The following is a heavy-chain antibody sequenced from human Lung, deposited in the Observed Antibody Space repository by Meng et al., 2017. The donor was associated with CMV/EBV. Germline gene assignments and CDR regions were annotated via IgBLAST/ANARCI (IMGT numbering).Heavy chain of an antibody. J-gene: IGHJ4*02. CDR2: IRYDGSNK. Sequence: GGSLRLXCAASGFTFSSYGMHWVRQAPGKGLEWVAFIRYDGSNKYYADSVKGRFTISRDNSKNTLYLQMNSLRAEDTAVYYCAKDGAKYCSSTSCYFFDYWXQGTLVTVSS. CDR3: AKDGAKYCSSTSCYFFDY. V-gene: IGHV3-30*02. CDR1: GFTFSSYG. D-gene: IGHD2-2*01.